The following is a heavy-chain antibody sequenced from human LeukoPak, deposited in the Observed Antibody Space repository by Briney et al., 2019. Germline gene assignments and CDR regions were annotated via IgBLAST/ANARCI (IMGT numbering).Heavy chain of an antibody. V-gene: IGHV4-39*01. CDR3: ARRSRIVGATYYYYGMDV. CDR2: IYYSGST. J-gene: IGHJ6*02. CDR1: GGSISSSSYY. D-gene: IGHD1-26*01. Sequence: SETLSLTCTVSGGSISSSSYYWGWIRQPPGKGLEWIGSIYYSGSTYYNPSLKSRVTISVDTSKNQFSLKLSSVTAADTAVYYCARRSRIVGATYYYYGMDVWGQGTTVTVSS.